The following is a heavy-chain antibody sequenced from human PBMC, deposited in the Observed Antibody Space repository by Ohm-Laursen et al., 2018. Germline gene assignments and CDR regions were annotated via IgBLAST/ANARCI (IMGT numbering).Heavy chain of an antibody. Sequence: SLRLSCSASGFTFSDYYMSWIRQAPGKGLEWVSYISSSGSTIYYADSVKGRFTISRDNAKNSLYLQMHSLRAEDTAVYYCARDESYTYGPNNLDYWGQGTLVTVSS. D-gene: IGHD5-18*01. CDR2: ISSSGSTI. CDR3: ARDESYTYGPNNLDY. J-gene: IGHJ4*02. CDR1: GFTFSDYY. V-gene: IGHV3-11*01.